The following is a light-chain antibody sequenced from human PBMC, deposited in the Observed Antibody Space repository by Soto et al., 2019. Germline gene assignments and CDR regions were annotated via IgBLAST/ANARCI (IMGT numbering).Light chain of an antibody. J-gene: IGKJ1*01. CDR2: GVS. CDR1: QTIYSN. CDR3: QQYNNWPQT. V-gene: IGKV3-15*01. Sequence: DIVLTQSPGTLSLSPGEKASLSCRASQTIYSNYLAWYQQKPGQAPSLLIYGVSTRPTGIPTRFSGSGSGRQFTLTISSLQSEDFAVYYCQQYNNWPQTFGQGTKVDIK.